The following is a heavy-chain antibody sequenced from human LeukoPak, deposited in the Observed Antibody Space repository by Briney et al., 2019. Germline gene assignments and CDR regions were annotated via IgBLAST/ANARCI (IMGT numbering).Heavy chain of an antibody. CDR1: GFSFSDYG. J-gene: IGHJ4*02. CDR2: ISNDGTNK. D-gene: IGHD4-23*01. V-gene: IGHV3-30*03. CDR3: ARDWARGNSYYVDY. Sequence: GGSLRLSCEASGFSFSDYGMHWVRQAPGKGLECVALISNDGTNKFYVDPVKGRFTISRDNSKNTLYLQMDSLRTENTAVYYCARDWARGNSYYVDYWGQGTLVTVSS.